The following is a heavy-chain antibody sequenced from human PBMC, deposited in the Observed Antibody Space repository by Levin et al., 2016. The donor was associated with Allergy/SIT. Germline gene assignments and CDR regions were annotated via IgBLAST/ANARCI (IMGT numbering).Heavy chain of an antibody. D-gene: IGHD3-9*01. CDR3: ARAESYYDILTGYYYYYYGMDV. CDR2: ISSSSSYI. J-gene: IGHJ6*02. V-gene: IGHV3-21*01. Sequence: WIRQPPGKGLEWVSSISSSSSYIYYADSVKGRFTISRDNAKNSLYLQMNSLRAEDTAVYYCARAESYYDILTGYYYYYYGMDVWGQGTTVTVSS.